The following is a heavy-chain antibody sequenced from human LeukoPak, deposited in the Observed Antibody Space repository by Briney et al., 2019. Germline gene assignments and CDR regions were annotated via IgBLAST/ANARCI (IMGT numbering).Heavy chain of an antibody. CDR2: ISGSGGST. CDR3: AKYARQYCSSTSCLSGFDY. Sequence: PGGSLRLSCAASGFTFSSYGMSWVRQAPGKGLEWVSAISGSGGSTYYADSVKGRFTISRDNSKNTLYLQMNSLRAEDTAEYYCAKYARQYCSSTSCLSGFDYWGQGTLVTVSS. V-gene: IGHV3-23*01. CDR1: GFTFSSYG. J-gene: IGHJ4*02. D-gene: IGHD2-2*01.